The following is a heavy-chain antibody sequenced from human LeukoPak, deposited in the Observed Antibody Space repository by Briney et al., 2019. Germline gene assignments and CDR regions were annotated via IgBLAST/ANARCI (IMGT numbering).Heavy chain of an antibody. J-gene: IGHJ5*02. Sequence: PSETLSLTCTVSGGSISSSSYYWSWIRQPAGKGLEWIGRIYTSGSTNYNPSLKSRVTMSVDTSKNQFSLKPNSVTAADTAVYYCARDYDVLTAYPPTQLFDPWGQGTLVTVSS. D-gene: IGHD3-9*01. V-gene: IGHV4-61*02. CDR2: IYTSGST. CDR1: GGSISSSSYY. CDR3: ARDYDVLTAYPPTQLFDP.